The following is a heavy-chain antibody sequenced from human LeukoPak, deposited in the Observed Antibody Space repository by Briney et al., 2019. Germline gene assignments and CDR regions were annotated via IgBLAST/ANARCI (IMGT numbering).Heavy chain of an antibody. CDR2: ISSNGGST. D-gene: IGHD6-13*01. Sequence: GGSLRLSSAASGFTFSSYAMHWVRQAPGKGLEYVSAISSNGGSTYYANSVKGRFTISRDNSKNTLYLQMGSLRAEDMAVYYCARSKVPYSSSLDFDYWGQGTLVTVSS. J-gene: IGHJ4*02. V-gene: IGHV3-64*01. CDR1: GFTFSSYA. CDR3: ARSKVPYSSSLDFDY.